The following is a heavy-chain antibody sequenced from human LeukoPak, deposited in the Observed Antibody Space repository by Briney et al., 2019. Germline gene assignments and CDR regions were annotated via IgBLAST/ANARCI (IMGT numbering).Heavy chain of an antibody. Sequence: TGGSLRLSCEASQFTFSRFAMSWIREAPGTGLEWVSTLSGSGTATYYADSVKGRFTTSRDNSKDTLYPQMDNLRADDTAVYYCAKHLGSHSFLFYYMDVWGTGTSVIVSS. CDR1: QFTFSRFA. D-gene: IGHD2-21*01. CDR2: LSGSGTAT. J-gene: IGHJ6*03. CDR3: AKHLGSHSFLFYYMDV. V-gene: IGHV3-23*01.